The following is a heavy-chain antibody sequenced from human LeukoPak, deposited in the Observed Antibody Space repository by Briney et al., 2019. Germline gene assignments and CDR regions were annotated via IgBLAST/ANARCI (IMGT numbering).Heavy chain of an antibody. CDR1: GFTFSSYW. D-gene: IGHD2-15*01. Sequence: GGSLRLSCAASGFTFSSYWMHWVRQAPGKGLVWVSRINSDGSSTSYADSVRGRFTISRDNAKNTLYLQTNSLRAEDTAVYYCARATRYCSGGSCVYYFDYWGQGTLVTVSS. CDR3: ARATRYCSGGSCVYYFDY. V-gene: IGHV3-74*01. CDR2: INSDGSST. J-gene: IGHJ4*02.